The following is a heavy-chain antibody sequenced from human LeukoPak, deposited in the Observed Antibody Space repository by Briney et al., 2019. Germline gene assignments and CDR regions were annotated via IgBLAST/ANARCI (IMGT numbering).Heavy chain of an antibody. D-gene: IGHD6-19*01. CDR1: GFTFSSYA. CDR2: TSGSGGST. Sequence: GGSLRLSCAASGFTFSSYAMSWVRQAPGKGPEWVSATSGSGGSTYYADSVKGRFTISRDNSKNTLYLQVNSLRAEDTAVYYCASSSIAVAPDYWGQGTLVTVSS. CDR3: ASSSIAVAPDY. J-gene: IGHJ4*02. V-gene: IGHV3-23*01.